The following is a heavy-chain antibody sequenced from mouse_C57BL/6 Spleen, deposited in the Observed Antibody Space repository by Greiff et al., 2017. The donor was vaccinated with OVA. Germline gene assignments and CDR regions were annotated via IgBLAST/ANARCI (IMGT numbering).Heavy chain of an antibody. CDR1: GFTFTDYY. CDR3: ARYSWHWYFDV. V-gene: IGHV7-3*01. J-gene: IGHJ1*03. CDR2: IRNKANGYTT. Sequence: EVKVVESGGGLVQPGGSLSLSCAASGFTFTDYYMSWVRQPPGKALEWLGFIRNKANGYTTEYSASVKGRFTISRDNSQSILYLQMNALRAEDSATYYCARYSWHWYFDVWGTGTTVTVSS.